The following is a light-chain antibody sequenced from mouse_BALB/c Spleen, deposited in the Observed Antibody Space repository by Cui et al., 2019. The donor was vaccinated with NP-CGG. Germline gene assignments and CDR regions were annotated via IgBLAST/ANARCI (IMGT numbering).Light chain of an antibody. J-gene: IGLJ1*01. V-gene: IGLV1*01. CDR2: GTN. CDR1: TGAVTTSNY. Sequence: QAVVTQESALNTSPGETVTLTRRSSTGAVTTSNYANWVQEKPDHLFTGLIGGTNNRPPGVPARFSGSLLGDKAALTITGAQTEDEAIYFCALWYSNHWVFGGGTKLTVL. CDR3: ALWYSNHWV.